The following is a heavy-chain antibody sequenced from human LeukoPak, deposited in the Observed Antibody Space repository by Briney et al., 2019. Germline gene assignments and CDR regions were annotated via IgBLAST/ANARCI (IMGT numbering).Heavy chain of an antibody. J-gene: IGHJ4*02. V-gene: IGHV4-39*01. CDR2: IYYSGST. CDR1: GGSISGSSYY. D-gene: IGHD2-2*01. CDR3: ARHKAGVVVPAYYFDY. Sequence: KTSETLSLTCTVSGGSISGSSYYWGWIRQPPGKGLEWIGSIYYSGSTYYNPSLKSRVTISVDTSKNQFSLKLSSVTAADTAVYYCARHKAGVVVPAYYFDYWGQGTLVTVSS.